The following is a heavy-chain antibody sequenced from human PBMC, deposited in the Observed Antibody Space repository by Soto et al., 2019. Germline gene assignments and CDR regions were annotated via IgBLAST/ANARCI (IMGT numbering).Heavy chain of an antibody. V-gene: IGHV1-18*04. CDR3: ARDRCTTDKCYTHHFDV. J-gene: IGHJ6*02. CDR2: ISVYTGNT. D-gene: IGHD2-8*01. CDR1: GYTFTSYG. Sequence: QVQLVQSGGEVTKPGASVKVSCKSSGYTFTSYGVSWVRQAPGQGLEWLGWISVYTGNTKQAQKFQDRVTLTTEESTSTAYLELRNLRSDDTAVYYCARDRCTTDKCYTHHFDVWGQGTTVTVSS.